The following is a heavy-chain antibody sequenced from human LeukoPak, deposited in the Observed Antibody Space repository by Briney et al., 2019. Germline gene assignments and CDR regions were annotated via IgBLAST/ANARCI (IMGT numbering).Heavy chain of an antibody. CDR1: GFTFSNYG. CDR3: AKHSAGPLYYFDF. V-gene: IGHV3-23*01. D-gene: IGHD6-13*01. CDR2: VIGSGDTT. J-gene: IGHJ4*02. Sequence: PGGSLRLSCAASGFTFSNYGMSWVRQAPGKGLEWLSGVIGSGDTTYYAASVKGRFTISRDISKNTLYLQMNSLRGEDTAVCSCAKHSAGPLYYFDFWGQGTLVTVSS.